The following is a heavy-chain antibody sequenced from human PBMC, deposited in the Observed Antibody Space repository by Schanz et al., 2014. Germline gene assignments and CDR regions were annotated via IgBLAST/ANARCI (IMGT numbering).Heavy chain of an antibody. Sequence: QVQLQESGPGLVKPSGTLSLTCAVSGGSISSGGYTWSWIRQPPGKGLEWIGYIYYSGSTYYNPSLKGRVTISVDTSKNQFSLMLGSVTAADTAVYYCARAAGPVDYWGQGTLVTVSS. V-gene: IGHV4-30-4*07. D-gene: IGHD6-13*01. CDR1: GGSISSGGYT. J-gene: IGHJ4*02. CDR3: ARAAGPVDY. CDR2: IYYSGST.